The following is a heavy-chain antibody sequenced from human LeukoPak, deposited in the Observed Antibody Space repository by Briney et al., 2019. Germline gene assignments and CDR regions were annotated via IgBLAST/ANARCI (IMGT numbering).Heavy chain of an antibody. CDR1: GFTFSSYW. Sequence: GSLRLSCAASGFTFSSYWMHWVRQAPGKGLVWVSHVKSDGSSTSYADSVKGRFTISRDNAKNTLYLKMNSMRAEDTAVYYCARGDPIGRYWGQGTLVTVSS. V-gene: IGHV3-74*01. CDR2: VKSDGSST. D-gene: IGHD1-26*01. CDR3: ARGDPIGRY. J-gene: IGHJ4*02.